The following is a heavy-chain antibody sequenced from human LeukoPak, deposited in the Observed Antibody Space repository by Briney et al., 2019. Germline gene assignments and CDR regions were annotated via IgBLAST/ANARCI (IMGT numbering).Heavy chain of an antibody. J-gene: IGHJ4*02. Sequence: PGGSLRLSCAASGFSFSSYWMHWVRQAPGKGLVWVSRIGKDGSTTNYADSVKGRFTISRDNAKNRLYLQMNTLRAEDTTMDNCVRGVADCRGHCWWGQGTLVTVSS. CDR1: GFSFSSYW. D-gene: IGHD2-21*02. V-gene: IGHV3-74*01. CDR3: VRGVADCRGHCW. CDR2: IGKDGSTT.